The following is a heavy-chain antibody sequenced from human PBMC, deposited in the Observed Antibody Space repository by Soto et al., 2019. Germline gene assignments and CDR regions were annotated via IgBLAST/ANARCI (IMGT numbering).Heavy chain of an antibody. D-gene: IGHD6-6*01. CDR1: GFTLSGYA. Sequence: EVQLAESGGGLAQPGGSLSLSCAASGFTLSGYAMDWVRQAPGKGLEYVSGISSNGVGTYYANSVQGRFTISRDNSKNTVYLQMGSLRPDDMAVYYCARRARPDFYYMAVWGKGTTVTVSS. CDR3: ARRARPDFYYMAV. CDR2: ISSNGVGT. J-gene: IGHJ6*03. V-gene: IGHV3-64*01.